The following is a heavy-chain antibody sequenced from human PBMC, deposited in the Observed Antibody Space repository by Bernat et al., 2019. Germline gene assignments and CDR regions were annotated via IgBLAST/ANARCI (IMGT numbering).Heavy chain of an antibody. Sequence: EVQLLESGGGLVKPGGSLRLSCAASGFTFIDAWMNWVRQAPGKGLEFIGRIKSKADGGTTDYAAPVKGRFTISRDDSQNMVYLQMNDLKTDDTALYYCTTKQTHRECNGENCYDSWGQGALVTVSS. CDR1: GFTFIDAW. CDR2: IKSKADGGTT. CDR3: TTKQTHRECNGENCYDS. V-gene: IGHV3-15*01. D-gene: IGHD2-8*01. J-gene: IGHJ4*02.